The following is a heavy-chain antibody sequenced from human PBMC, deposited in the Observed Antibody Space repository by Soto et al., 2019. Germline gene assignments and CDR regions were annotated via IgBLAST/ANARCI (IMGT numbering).Heavy chain of an antibody. CDR3: AKIPTGSGSSKFDY. CDR1: GFTFRTYA. CDR2: ISGSGSFT. Sequence: WGSLRLSCAASGFTFRTYAMSWFRQSPGKGLEWISAISGSGSFTHYADSVRGRFTISRDNSQNQLYLQMNNLRGDDTAMYYCAKIPTGSGSSKFDYWGQGIQVTVSS. D-gene: IGHD3-10*01. V-gene: IGHV3-23*01. J-gene: IGHJ4*02.